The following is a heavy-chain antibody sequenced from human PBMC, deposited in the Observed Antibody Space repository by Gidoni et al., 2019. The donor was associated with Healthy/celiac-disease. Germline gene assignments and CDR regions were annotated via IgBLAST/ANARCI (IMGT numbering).Heavy chain of an antibody. J-gene: IGHJ4*02. V-gene: IGHV4-34*01. CDR1: GGSFSGYY. D-gene: IGHD3-10*01. CDR2: IHHSGST. CDR3: ARAQFYGSGLGY. Sequence: QVQLQQWGAGLLKPSETLSLTCAVYGGSFSGYYWSWIRQPPGKGLEWIGEIHHSGSTNYNPSLKSRVTISVDTSKNQFSLKLSSVTAADTAVYYCARAQFYGSGLGYWGQGTLVTVSS.